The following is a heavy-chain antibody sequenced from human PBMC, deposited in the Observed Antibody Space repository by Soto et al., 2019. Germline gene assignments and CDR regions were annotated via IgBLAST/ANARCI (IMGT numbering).Heavy chain of an antibody. D-gene: IGHD4-17*01. V-gene: IGHV1-69*13. J-gene: IGHJ5*02. CDR2: IIPIFGTA. Sequence: ASVKVSCKASGGTFSSYAISWVRQAPGQGLEWMGGIIPIFGTANYAQKFQGRVTITADESTSTAYMELSSLRSEDTAVYYCARTMTTVYNWFDPWGQGTLVTVSS. CDR3: ARTMTTVYNWFDP. CDR1: GGTFSSYA.